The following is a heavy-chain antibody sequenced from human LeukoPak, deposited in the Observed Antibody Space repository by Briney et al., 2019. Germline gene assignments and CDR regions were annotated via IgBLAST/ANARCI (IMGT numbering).Heavy chain of an antibody. CDR1: GFNFNMFA. CDR2: LSRSGTTT. V-gene: IGHV3-23*01. CDR3: AKVQRIRHCSEGVCMEGYYFDY. J-gene: IGHJ4*02. D-gene: IGHD2-15*01. Sequence: GGSLRLSCTGTGFNFNMFAMHWVRQAPGEGLEWVSGLSRSGTTTNYADSVKGRFTISRDRSQHTMFLQLNSLRPEDTAVYYCAKVQRIRHCSEGVCMEGYYFDYWGQGTLVTVSS.